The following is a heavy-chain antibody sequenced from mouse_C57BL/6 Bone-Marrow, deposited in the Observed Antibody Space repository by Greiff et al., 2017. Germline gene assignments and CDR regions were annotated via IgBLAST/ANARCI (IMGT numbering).Heavy chain of an antibody. CDR2: ISGGGGNT. V-gene: IGHV5-9*04. J-gene: IGHJ1*03. Sequence: EVQVVESGGGLVKPGGSLKLSCAASGFTFSSYTMSWVRQTPEKRLEWVACISGGGGNTYYLDSVKGRFTISRDNAKNTLYLQRSSLRSEDTAMYYCARHYYGSRGWYFDVWGTGTTVTVSS. CDR1: GFTFSSYT. D-gene: IGHD1-1*01. CDR3: ARHYYGSRGWYFDV.